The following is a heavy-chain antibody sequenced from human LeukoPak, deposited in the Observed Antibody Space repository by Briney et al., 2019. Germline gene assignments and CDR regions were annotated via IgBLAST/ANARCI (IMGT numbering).Heavy chain of an antibody. CDR3: ARDRSYYSDTGTDY. D-gene: IGHD3-22*01. J-gene: IGHJ4*02. Sequence: SETLSLTCTVSGASISRGSHYWSWIRQPAGKGLEWIGRIYTIGNTNYSPSLWRRVTISVDTSRNQFSLRLSSVTAADTAVYYCARDRSYYSDTGTDYWGQGALVTVSS. CDR1: GASISRGSHY. V-gene: IGHV4-61*02. CDR2: IYTIGNT.